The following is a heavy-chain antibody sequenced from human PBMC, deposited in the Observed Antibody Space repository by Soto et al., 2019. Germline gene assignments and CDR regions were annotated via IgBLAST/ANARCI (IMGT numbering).Heavy chain of an antibody. Sequence: TGGSLRLSCAASGFVFRTYWMSWVRQAPGKGLEWVANIKEDGSEANYVDSVKGRFAVSRDKDTNSLYLQMNSLRAEDTAVYYCAKKDDFWSGYYIGFDYWGQGTLVTVSS. CDR2: IKEDGSEA. J-gene: IGHJ4*02. CDR1: GFVFRTYW. CDR3: AKKDDFWSGYYIGFDY. V-gene: IGHV3-7*03. D-gene: IGHD3-3*01.